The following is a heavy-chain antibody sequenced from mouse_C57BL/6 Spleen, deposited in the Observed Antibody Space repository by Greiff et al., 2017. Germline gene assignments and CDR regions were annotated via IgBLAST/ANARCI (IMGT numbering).Heavy chain of an antibody. CDR2: ISSGSSTI. Sequence: EVQLVESGGGLVKPGGSLKLSCAASGFTFSGYGLHWVRQAPEKGLEWVAYISSGSSTIYYAAPVKGRFTISRDYAKNTLFLQRTSMRSEDTAMYYCASRAVESMDYGGQGTSVTVSS. CDR3: ASRAVESMDY. J-gene: IGHJ4*01. D-gene: IGHD1-1*02. V-gene: IGHV5-17*01. CDR1: GFTFSGYG.